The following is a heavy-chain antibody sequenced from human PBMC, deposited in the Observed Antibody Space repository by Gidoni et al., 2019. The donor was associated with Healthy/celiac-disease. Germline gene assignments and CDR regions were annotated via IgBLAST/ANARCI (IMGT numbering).Heavy chain of an antibody. D-gene: IGHD6-19*01. Sequence: LSWVRQAPGKGLEWVANIKQDGSEKYYVDSVKGRFTISRDNAKNSLYLQMNSLRAEDTAVYYCARSDELFGKAVAGTEYYFDYWGQGTLVTVSS. CDR3: ARSDELFGKAVAGTEYYFDY. J-gene: IGHJ4*02. V-gene: IGHV3-7*01. CDR2: IKQDGSEK.